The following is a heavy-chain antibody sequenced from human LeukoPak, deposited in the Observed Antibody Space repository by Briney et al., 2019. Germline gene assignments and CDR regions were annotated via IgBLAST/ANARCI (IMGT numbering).Heavy chain of an antibody. CDR2: IYYSGST. D-gene: IGHD2-2*01. CDR1: GGSISSSSYY. Sequence: PSETLSLTCTVSGGSISSSSYYWGWIRQPPGKGLEWIGSIYYSGSTYYNPSLKSRVTISVDTSKNQFSLKLSSVTAADTAVYYCARLGDIVVVPAASDAFDIWGQGTMATVSS. J-gene: IGHJ3*02. CDR3: ARLGDIVVVPAASDAFDI. V-gene: IGHV4-39*01.